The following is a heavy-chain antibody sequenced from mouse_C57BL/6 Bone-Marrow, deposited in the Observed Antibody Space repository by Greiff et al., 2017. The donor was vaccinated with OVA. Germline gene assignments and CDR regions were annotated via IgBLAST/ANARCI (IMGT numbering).Heavy chain of an antibody. J-gene: IGHJ2*01. CDR1: GFTFSSYA. CDR2: ISSGGDYI. Sequence: EVQLQESGEGLVKPGGSLKLSCAASGFTFSSYAMSWVRQTPEKRLEWVAYISSGGDYIYYADTVKGRFTISRDNARNTLYLQMSSLKSEDTAMYYCTRRSLLWSFDYWGQGTTLTVSS. D-gene: IGHD1-1*02. V-gene: IGHV5-9-1*02. CDR3: TRRSLLWSFDY.